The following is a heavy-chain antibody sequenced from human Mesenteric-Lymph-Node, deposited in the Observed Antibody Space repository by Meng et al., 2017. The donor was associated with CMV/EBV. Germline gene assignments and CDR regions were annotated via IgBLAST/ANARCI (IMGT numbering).Heavy chain of an antibody. CDR1: GYTFTSYD. Sequence: ASVTVSCKASGYTFTSYDINWVRQATGQGLEWMGWMNPNSGNTGYAQKFQGRVTITRNTSISTAYMELNSLRSEDTAVYYCARDLIVVVPAAIREEYYYYGMDVWGQGTTVTVSS. D-gene: IGHD2-2*02. CDR3: ARDLIVVVPAAIREEYYYYGMDV. V-gene: IGHV1-8*03. J-gene: IGHJ6*02. CDR2: MNPNSGNT.